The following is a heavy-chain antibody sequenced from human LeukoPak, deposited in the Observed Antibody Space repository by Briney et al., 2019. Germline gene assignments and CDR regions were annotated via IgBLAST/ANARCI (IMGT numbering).Heavy chain of an antibody. V-gene: IGHV3-72*01. Sequence: PGGSLRLSCAASGSILSDHHMDWVRQAPGKGLEWVGRTRNRANSYTTEYATSVKGRFTISRDDSKNSMYLQMNSLKTEDTAVYYCATEVTGTGANWFDPWGQGTLVTVSS. CDR2: TRNRANSYTT. CDR3: ATEVTGTGANWFDP. J-gene: IGHJ5*02. D-gene: IGHD1-7*01. CDR1: GSILSDHH.